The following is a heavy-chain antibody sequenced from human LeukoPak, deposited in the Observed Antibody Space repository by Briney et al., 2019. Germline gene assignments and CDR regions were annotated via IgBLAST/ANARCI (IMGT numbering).Heavy chain of an antibody. CDR3: ASGVSASRY. CDR1: GFTFSSYA. J-gene: IGHJ4*02. V-gene: IGHV3-30*04. Sequence: GGSLRLSCAAAGFTFSSYAMHWVRQAPGKGLEWVAAISYDGSIKYYADSVKGRFTISRDNVKKSLYLQMNSLRVEDTAVYYCASGVSASRYWGQGTLVTVSS. CDR2: ISYDGSIK.